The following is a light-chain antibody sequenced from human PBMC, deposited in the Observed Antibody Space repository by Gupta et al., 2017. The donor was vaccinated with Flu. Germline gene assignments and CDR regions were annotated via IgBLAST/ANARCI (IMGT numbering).Light chain of an antibody. CDR2: DDS. CDR3: QVWDSSSDREV. CDR1: NIGSKT. V-gene: IGLV3-21*02. Sequence: GQTARITCGGNNIGSKTVHWYQQKAGQAPVLVVYDDSDRPSGIPERFSGSNSGNTATLTISRVEAGDEADYYCQVWDSSSDREVFGGGTKLTVL. J-gene: IGLJ3*02.